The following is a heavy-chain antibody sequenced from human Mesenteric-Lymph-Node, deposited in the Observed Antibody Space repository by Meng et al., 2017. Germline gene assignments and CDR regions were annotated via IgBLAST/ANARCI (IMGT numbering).Heavy chain of an antibody. CDR3: ARDERLAGFIDY. Sequence: GESLKISCAASGFTFSHYFMHWVRQAPGKGLMRVSRINSAGSIDFGGSGTIYAASVKGRFTISRDDAKNTLYLQMNSLRAEDTAVYYCARDERLAGFIDYWGQGTLVTVSS. J-gene: IGHJ4*02. CDR1: GFTFSHYF. CDR2: INSAGSIDFGGSGT. V-gene: IGHV3-74*01. D-gene: IGHD6-19*01.